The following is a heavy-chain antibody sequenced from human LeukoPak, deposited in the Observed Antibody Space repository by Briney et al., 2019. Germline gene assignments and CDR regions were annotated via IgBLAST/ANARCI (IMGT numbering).Heavy chain of an antibody. Sequence: GGSLRLSCAASGFTVSSNYMNWVRQAPGKGLEWVSVICSGGSTYYADSVKDRFIICRDNSKNTLFLQLNSLRAEDTALYYCARDQGGITRYRGQGTLVTVSS. CDR3: ARDQGGITRY. D-gene: IGHD3-10*01. CDR1: GFTVSSNY. J-gene: IGHJ4*02. V-gene: IGHV3-66*01. CDR2: ICSGGST.